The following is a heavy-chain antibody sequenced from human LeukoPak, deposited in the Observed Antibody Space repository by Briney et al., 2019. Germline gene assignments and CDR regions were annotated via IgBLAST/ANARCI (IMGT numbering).Heavy chain of an antibody. Sequence: GASVKVSCKASGYTFTSYDINWVRQATGQGLEWMGWMNPNSGNTGYAQKFQGRVTMTRNTSISTAYMELSSLRSEDAAVYYCARGGMTTIRNWFDPWGQGTLVTVSS. CDR1: GYTFTSYD. CDR3: ARGGMTTIRNWFDP. D-gene: IGHD5-24*01. J-gene: IGHJ5*02. CDR2: MNPNSGNT. V-gene: IGHV1-8*01.